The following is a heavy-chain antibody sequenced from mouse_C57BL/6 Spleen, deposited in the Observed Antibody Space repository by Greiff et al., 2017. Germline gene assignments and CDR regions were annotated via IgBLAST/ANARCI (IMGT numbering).Heavy chain of an antibody. CDR1: GYAFSSSW. V-gene: IGHV1-82*01. D-gene: IGHD1-1*01. Sequence: QVQLKQSGPELVKPGASVKISCKASGYAFSSSWMNWVKQRPGKGLEWIGRIYPGDGDTNYNGKFKGKATLTADKSSSTAYMQLSSLTSEDSAVYFCARGYYGSRPYAMDYWGQGTSVTVSS. J-gene: IGHJ4*01. CDR2: IYPGDGDT. CDR3: ARGYYGSRPYAMDY.